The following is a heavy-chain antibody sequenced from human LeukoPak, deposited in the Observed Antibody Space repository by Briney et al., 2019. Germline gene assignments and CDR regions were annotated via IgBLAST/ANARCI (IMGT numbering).Heavy chain of an antibody. Sequence: PGGSLRLSCAASGFTFSDYYMSWIRQAPGEGLEWVSYISSSGSTIYYADSVKGRFTISRDNAKNSLYLQMNSLRAEDTAVYYCASGRGYSYGYVRNWFDPWGQGTLVTVSS. CDR2: ISSSGSTI. J-gene: IGHJ5*02. CDR3: ASGRGYSYGYVRNWFDP. V-gene: IGHV3-11*01. D-gene: IGHD5-18*01. CDR1: GFTFSDYY.